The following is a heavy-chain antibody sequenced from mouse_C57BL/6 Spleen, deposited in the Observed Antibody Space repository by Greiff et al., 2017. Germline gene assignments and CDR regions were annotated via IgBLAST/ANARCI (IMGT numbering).Heavy chain of an antibody. CDR1: GYTFTSYW. D-gene: IGHD1-1*01. CDR3: ARRGNYGSSYVACDY. J-gene: IGHJ2*01. V-gene: IGHV1-69*01. CDR2: IDPSDSYT. Sequence: QVQLQQPGAELVMPGASAKLSCKASGYTFTSYWMHWVKQRPGQGLEWIGEIDPSDSYTNYNQKFKGKSTLTVDKSSSTAYMQLSSLTSEDSAVYYCARRGNYGSSYVACDYWGQGTTLTVSS.